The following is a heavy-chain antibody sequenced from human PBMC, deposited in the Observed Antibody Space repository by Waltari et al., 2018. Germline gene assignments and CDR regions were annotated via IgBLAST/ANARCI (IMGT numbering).Heavy chain of an antibody. CDR3: AREPVHTAMVTGAFDI. Sequence: EVQLVESGGGLIQPGWSLRLSCAASGFTVSSNYLSWVRQAPGKGLLWVSVIYSGGRTYYADSVKGRYTISRDKSKNTLYLQMDSLRAEDTAVYYCAREPVHTAMVTGAFDIWGQGTMVTVSS. CDR2: IYSGGRT. V-gene: IGHV3-53*01. CDR1: GFTVSSNY. J-gene: IGHJ3*02. D-gene: IGHD5-18*01.